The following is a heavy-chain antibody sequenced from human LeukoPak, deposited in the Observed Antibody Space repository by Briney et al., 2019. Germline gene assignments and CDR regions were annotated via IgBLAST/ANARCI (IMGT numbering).Heavy chain of an antibody. D-gene: IGHD3-10*01. Sequence: APVKVSCKASGYTFRSHYLHWVRQAPGQGLEWMGMINPSGGTTTYARKFQGRVTMTRDTSTSTVYMGLNSLTSEDTAVFYCAREPLRCSYDKCFVKFYFDYWGQGTLVTVSS. CDR2: INPSGGTT. V-gene: IGHV1-46*01. J-gene: IGHJ4*02. CDR3: AREPLRCSYDKCFVKFYFDY. CDR1: GYTFRSHY.